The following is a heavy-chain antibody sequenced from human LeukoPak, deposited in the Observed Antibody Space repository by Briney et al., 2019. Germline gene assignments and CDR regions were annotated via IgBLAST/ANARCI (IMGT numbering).Heavy chain of an antibody. CDR3: ARVPPTYYDILTGYPSPRTDLLDY. CDR1: GYTFTSYG. CDR2: ISAYNGNT. V-gene: IGHV1-18*01. J-gene: IGHJ4*02. D-gene: IGHD3-9*01. Sequence: GASVKVSCKASGYTFTSYGISWVRQAPGQGLEWMGWISAYNGNTNYAQKLQGRVTMTTDTSTSTAYMELRSLRSDDTAVYYCARVPPTYYDILTGYPSPRTDLLDYWGQGTLVTVSS.